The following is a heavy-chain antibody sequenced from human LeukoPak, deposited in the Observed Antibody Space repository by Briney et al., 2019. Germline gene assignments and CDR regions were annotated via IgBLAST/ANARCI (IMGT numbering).Heavy chain of an antibody. J-gene: IGHJ6*04. D-gene: IGHD3-10*02. CDR1: GFTLSTYA. Sequence: GGSLRLSCAASGFTLSTYAMHWVRQAPGKGLEWVANIKQDGTEKYYVDSVKGRFTISRENSKNTLYLQMNSLRAEDTAVYYCAELGITMIGGVWGKGTTVTISS. CDR2: IKQDGTEK. CDR3: AELGITMIGGV. V-gene: IGHV3-7*01.